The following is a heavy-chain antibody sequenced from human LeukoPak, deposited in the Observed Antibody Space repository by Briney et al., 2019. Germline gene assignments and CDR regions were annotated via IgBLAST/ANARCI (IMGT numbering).Heavy chain of an antibody. Sequence: GGSLRLPCAASGFTFSDYYMTWIRQAPGKGLEGVSYISSSGSTIYYADSVKGRFTISRDNAKNSLYLQMNSLRAEDTAVYYCARDEYSSGWYYFDYWGQGTLVTVSS. CDR3: ARDEYSSGWYYFDY. V-gene: IGHV3-11*01. CDR1: GFTFSDYY. CDR2: ISSSGSTI. D-gene: IGHD6-19*01. J-gene: IGHJ4*02.